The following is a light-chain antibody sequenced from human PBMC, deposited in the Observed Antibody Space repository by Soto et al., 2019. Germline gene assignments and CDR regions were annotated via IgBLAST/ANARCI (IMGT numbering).Light chain of an antibody. Sequence: EIVLTQSPGTLSLSPGERATLSCRASQSVSGNYLAWYQQKAGQSPRLLIYGSSDRAAGIPDRFSGSGSGTDVTLTIDRVEPEDFAVYYCQQYGSSPPYTFGQGTKLDIK. CDR2: GSS. J-gene: IGKJ2*01. CDR3: QQYGSSPPYT. CDR1: QSVSGNY. V-gene: IGKV3-20*01.